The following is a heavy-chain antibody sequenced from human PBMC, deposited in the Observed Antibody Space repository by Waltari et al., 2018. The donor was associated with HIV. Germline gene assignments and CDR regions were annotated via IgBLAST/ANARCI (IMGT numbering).Heavy chain of an antibody. V-gene: IGHV1-8*02. CDR1: GYNFINFD. CDR2: MNPNSGNT. CDR3: ARNSSGKGNRYFYYGLDV. J-gene: IGHJ6*02. D-gene: IGHD3-22*01. Sequence: QVHLVQSGPEVKSPGASVKISCKAYGYNFINFDVNWVRQAAGQGPEWLGWMNPNSGNTASPYIFEERVTMTRDVSTDTAYLEMSGLTPEDTAIYYCARNSSGKGNRYFYYGLDVWGQGTPVTV.